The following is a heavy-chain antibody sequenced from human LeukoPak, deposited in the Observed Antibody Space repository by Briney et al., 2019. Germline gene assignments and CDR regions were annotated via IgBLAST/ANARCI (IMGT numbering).Heavy chain of an antibody. D-gene: IGHD2-15*01. Sequence: GSLRLSCAASGFTVSSNYMSWVRQAPGKGLEWVSVIYSGGSTYYADSVKGRFTISRDNSKNTLYLQMNSLRAEDMAVYYCARDCSGGNCYSDWGQGTLVTVSS. J-gene: IGHJ4*02. CDR1: GFTVSSNY. CDR2: IYSGGST. CDR3: ARDCSGGNCYSD. V-gene: IGHV3-66*01.